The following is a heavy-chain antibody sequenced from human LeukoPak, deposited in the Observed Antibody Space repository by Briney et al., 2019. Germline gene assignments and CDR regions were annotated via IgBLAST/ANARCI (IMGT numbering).Heavy chain of an antibody. CDR1: GGSISSYY. V-gene: IGHV4-59*01. D-gene: IGHD3-10*01. J-gene: IGHJ5*02. Sequence: PSETLSPTCTVSGGSISSYYWSWIRQPPGKGLEWIGYIYYSGSTNYNPSLKNRVTISVDTSKNQFSLKLSSVTAADTAVYYCARGPPGGQFDPWGQGTLVTVSS. CDR3: ARGPPGGQFDP. CDR2: IYYSGST.